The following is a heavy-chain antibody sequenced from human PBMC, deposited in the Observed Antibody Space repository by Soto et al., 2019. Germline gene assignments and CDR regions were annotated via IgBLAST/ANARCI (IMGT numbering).Heavy chain of an antibody. CDR2: ISAYNGNT. CDR1: GYTFSGYG. V-gene: IGHV1-18*01. D-gene: IGHD4-17*01. Sequence: QVQLVQSGAEVKKPGASVKVSCKASGYTFSGYGINWVRQAPGQGIEWMGWISAYNGNTKYAQKFQGRVTMTTDTSTSTAHMELRSLRSDDTAVYFCARSYSEYGEAGLSLGYWGKGTLVTVSS. J-gene: IGHJ4*02. CDR3: ARSYSEYGEAGLSLGY.